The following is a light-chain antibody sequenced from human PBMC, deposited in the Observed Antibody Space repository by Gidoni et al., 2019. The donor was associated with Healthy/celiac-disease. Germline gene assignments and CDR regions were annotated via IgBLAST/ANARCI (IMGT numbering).Light chain of an antibody. V-gene: IGKV1-39*01. J-gene: IGKJ2*01. CDR1: QSSSSY. CDR3: QQSYSTPRYT. Sequence: EIRMTQAPSSLSASVGDRVTITCRARQSSSSYLNWYQQKPGKAPKLLIYAASSLQSGVPSRFSGSGSGTDFTLTISSLQPADFATYYCQQSYSTPRYTFGQGTKLEIK. CDR2: AAS.